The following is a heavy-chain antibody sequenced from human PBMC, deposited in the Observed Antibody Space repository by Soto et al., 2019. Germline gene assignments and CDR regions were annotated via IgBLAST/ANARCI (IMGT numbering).Heavy chain of an antibody. CDR2: IYNSGGST. CDR1: GGSVSSGGYF. CDR3: AGGPDVDKVDY. Sequence: QVQLQESGPGLVEPSQTLSLTCTVSGGSVSSGGYFWSWIRQPPGKGLEWIGHIYNSGGSTYGNPPPTRRLTISLAPSTNPSSLTLTSLTAADTAVYFSAGGPDVDKVDYWGQGTLVTVSS. V-gene: IGHV4-30-4*01. J-gene: IGHJ4*02. D-gene: IGHD2-21*01.